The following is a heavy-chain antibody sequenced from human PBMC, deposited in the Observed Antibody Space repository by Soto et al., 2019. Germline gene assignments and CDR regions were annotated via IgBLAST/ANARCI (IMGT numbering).Heavy chain of an antibody. D-gene: IGHD1-26*01. CDR2: INPSDRST. CDR3: ARVLQGRGRYDY. J-gene: IGHJ4*02. V-gene: IGHV1-46*01. Sequence: QVQLVQSGAEVKEPGASVKVSCKASGYTFTSYFMHWVRQAPGQGLEWMGIINPSDRSTYYAQKFQGRVTMTRDTSTNTVYMELRSLRSEDTAIYYCARVLQGRGRYDYWGQGTLVTVSS. CDR1: GYTFTSYF.